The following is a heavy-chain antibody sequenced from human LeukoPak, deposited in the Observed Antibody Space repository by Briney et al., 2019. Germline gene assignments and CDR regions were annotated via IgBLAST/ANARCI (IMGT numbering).Heavy chain of an antibody. D-gene: IGHD3-10*01. CDR1: GGSISSSSYY. V-gene: IGHV4-39*07. CDR2: IYYSGST. J-gene: IGHJ4*02. Sequence: SETLSLTCTVSGGSISSSSYYWGWIRQPPGKGLEWIGSIYYSGSTYYNPSLKSRVTISVDTSKNQFSLKLSSVTAADTAVYYCARDGFTMVRGVMIDWGQGTLVTVSS. CDR3: ARDGFTMVRGVMID.